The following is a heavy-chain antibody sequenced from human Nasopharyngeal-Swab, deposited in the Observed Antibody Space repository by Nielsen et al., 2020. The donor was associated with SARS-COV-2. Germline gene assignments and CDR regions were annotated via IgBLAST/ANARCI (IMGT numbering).Heavy chain of an antibody. CDR1: GGTFSSYA. J-gene: IGHJ3*02. Sequence: KVSCKASGGTFSSYAISWVRQAPGQGLEWMGGIIPIFGTANYAQKFQGRVTITADKSTSTAYMELSSLRSEDTAVYYCARSSYGSVADAFDIWGQGTMVTVSS. CDR3: ARSSYGSVADAFDI. V-gene: IGHV1-69*06. CDR2: IIPIFGTA. D-gene: IGHD3-10*01.